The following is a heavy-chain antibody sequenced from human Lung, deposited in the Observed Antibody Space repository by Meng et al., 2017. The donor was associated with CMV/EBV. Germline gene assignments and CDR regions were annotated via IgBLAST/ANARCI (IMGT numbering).Heavy chain of an antibody. D-gene: IGHD3-10*01. V-gene: IGHV4-39*07. CDR3: AREGTMVRGVYYYYYGMDV. CDR2: IYYSGST. CDR1: GGXISSSSYY. Sequence: SXTXSLXCTVSGGXISSSSYYWGWIRQPPGRGLEWIGTIYYSGSTYYNPSLKSRVTVSLDTSKNQFSLKLSSVTAADTAVYYCAREGTMVRGVYYYYYGMDVWXQGTTVTVSS. J-gene: IGHJ6*02.